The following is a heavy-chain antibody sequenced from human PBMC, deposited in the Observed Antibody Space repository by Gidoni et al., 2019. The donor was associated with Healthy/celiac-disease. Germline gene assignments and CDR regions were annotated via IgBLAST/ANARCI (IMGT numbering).Heavy chain of an antibody. CDR3: ARLGAIQDIVVVPGRHFDY. J-gene: IGHJ4*02. D-gene: IGHD2-2*01. CDR1: VFTFSSYA. Sequence: EVQLLESGGGLVQPGGSLRLSCAASVFTFSSYAMSWVRQAPGKGLEWVSAISGSGGSTYYADSVKGRFTISRDNSKNTLYLQMNSLRAEDTAVYYCARLGAIQDIVVVPGRHFDYWGQGTLVTVSS. V-gene: IGHV3-23*01. CDR2: ISGSGGST.